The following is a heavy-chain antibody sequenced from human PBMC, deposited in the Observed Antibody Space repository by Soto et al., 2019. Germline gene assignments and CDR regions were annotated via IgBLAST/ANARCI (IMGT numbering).Heavy chain of an antibody. CDR3: ASRYCSGGSCYSDY. Sequence: QVQLVQSGAEVKKPGASVKVSCKASGYTFTSYGISWVRQATGQGLEWMGWISAYNGNTNYAQKLQCRVTMTTDTSTRTAYMELRSLRSDDPAVYYCASRYCSGGSCYSDYWGQGTLVTVSS. CDR2: ISAYNGNT. CDR1: GYTFTSYG. J-gene: IGHJ4*02. V-gene: IGHV1-18*01. D-gene: IGHD2-15*01.